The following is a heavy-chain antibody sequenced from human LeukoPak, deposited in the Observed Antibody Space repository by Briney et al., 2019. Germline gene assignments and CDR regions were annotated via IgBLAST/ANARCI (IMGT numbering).Heavy chain of an antibody. CDR3: ARMAGAGYYFYMDV. CDR2: INWNGGST. V-gene: IGHV3-20*04. D-gene: IGHD1-26*01. J-gene: IGHJ6*03. CDR1: GFTFDDHG. Sequence: GGSLRLSCAASGFTFDDHGMSWVRQAPGKGLEWVSGINWNGGSTGYADSVKGRFNISRDNSENSLYLQMNSLRAEDTALYYCARMAGAGYYFYMDVWGKGTTVTVSS.